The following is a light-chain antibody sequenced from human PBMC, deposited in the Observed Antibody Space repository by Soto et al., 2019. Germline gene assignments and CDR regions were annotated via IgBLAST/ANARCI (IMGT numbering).Light chain of an antibody. V-gene: IGKV1-5*01. Sequence: DIQMTQSPSTLSASVGVRVTITCRASQSISSWLAWYQQKPGKAPKLLIYDASSLESGVPSRFSGSGSGTEFTLTISSLLPDDFATYYCQQYNSYSLTFGGGTKVDIK. CDR1: QSISSW. J-gene: IGKJ4*01. CDR2: DAS. CDR3: QQYNSYSLT.